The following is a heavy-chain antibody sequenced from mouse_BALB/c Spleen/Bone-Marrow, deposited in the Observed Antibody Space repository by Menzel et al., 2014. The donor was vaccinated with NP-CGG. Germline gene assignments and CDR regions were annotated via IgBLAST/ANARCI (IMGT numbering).Heavy chain of an antibody. CDR3: ARSSYVKDY. V-gene: IGHV3-2*02. CDR1: GYSITSDSA. D-gene: IGHD6-5*01. J-gene: IGHJ4*01. CDR2: INYSGST. Sequence: ESGPGLVKPSQSLSLTCTVTGYSITSDSAWNWIRQFPGNKLEWMGYINYSGSTSYNPSLKRRISITRDTSKNQFFLQLNSVTTEDTATYYCARSSYVKDYWGQGTSVTVSS.